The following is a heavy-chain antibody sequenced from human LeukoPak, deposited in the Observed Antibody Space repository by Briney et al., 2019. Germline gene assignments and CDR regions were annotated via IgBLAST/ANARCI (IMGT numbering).Heavy chain of an antibody. V-gene: IGHV1-18*01. D-gene: IGHD4-17*01. CDR1: GYTFTNFG. CDR3: ARDRDYGDYNTQDLFVY. J-gene: IGHJ4*02. CDR2: ISAYNGNT. Sequence: ASVKVSCKASGYTFTNFGISWARQAPGQGLEWMGWISAYNGNTNYAQRLQGRVTMTTDTSTGTAYMELRSLRSDDTAVYYCARDRDYGDYNTQDLFVYWGQGTLVTVSS.